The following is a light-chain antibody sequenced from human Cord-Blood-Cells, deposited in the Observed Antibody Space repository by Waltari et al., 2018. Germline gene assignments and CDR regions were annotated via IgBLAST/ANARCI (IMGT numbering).Light chain of an antibody. CDR3: CSYAGSSTFLV. CDR1: SSDVGSYNL. Sequence: QSALTQPASVCGSPGQSITISCTGTSSDVGSYNLVSWYQQHPGKAPKLMIYEGSKRPSGVSNRFSGSKSGNTASLTISGLQAEDEADYYCCSYAGSSTFLVFGGGTKLTVL. V-gene: IGLV2-23*03. J-gene: IGLJ2*01. CDR2: EGS.